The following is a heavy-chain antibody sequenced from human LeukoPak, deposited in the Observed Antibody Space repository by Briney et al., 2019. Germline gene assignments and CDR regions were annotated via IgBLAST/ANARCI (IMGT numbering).Heavy chain of an antibody. CDR1: GYTFTSYG. J-gene: IGHJ4*02. D-gene: IGHD3-9*01. CDR3: ARDLLQYFDWLTMAGY. V-gene: IGHV1-18*01. Sequence: ASVKVSCKASGYTFTSYGISWVRQAPGQGLEWMGWISAYNGNTKYAQRLQGRVTMTTDTSTTAAYVELRSLRSDDTAVYYCARDLLQYFDWLTMAGYWGQGTLVSVSS. CDR2: ISAYNGNT.